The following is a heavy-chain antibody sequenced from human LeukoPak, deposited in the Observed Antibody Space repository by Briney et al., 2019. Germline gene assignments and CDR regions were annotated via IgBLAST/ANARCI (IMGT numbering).Heavy chain of an antibody. V-gene: IGHV3-48*03. D-gene: IGHD3-16*01. Sequence: GGSLRLSCVASGFTFSAYGMNWVRQAPGKGLEWLSYISGSGDTIYYAESVKGRFTISRDNAKNSLYLQMNSLRAEDTAFYYCVCAYGGLFDHWGQGTLVTVSS. CDR2: ISGSGDTI. CDR3: VCAYGGLFDH. J-gene: IGHJ4*02. CDR1: GFTFSAYG.